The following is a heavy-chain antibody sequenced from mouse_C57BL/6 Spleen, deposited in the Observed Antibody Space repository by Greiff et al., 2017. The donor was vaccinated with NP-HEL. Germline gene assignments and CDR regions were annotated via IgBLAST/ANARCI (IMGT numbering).Heavy chain of an antibody. J-gene: IGHJ4*01. CDR1: GFSLTSYG. CDR2: IWSGGST. Sequence: QVQLQQSGPGLVQPSQSLSITCTVSGFSLTSYGVHWVRQSPGKGLEWLGVIWSGGSTDYNAAFISRLSISKDNSKSQVFFKMNSLQADDTAIYYCARIFPFPYYAMDYWGQGTSVTVSS. CDR3: ARIFPFPYYAMDY. V-gene: IGHV2-2*01.